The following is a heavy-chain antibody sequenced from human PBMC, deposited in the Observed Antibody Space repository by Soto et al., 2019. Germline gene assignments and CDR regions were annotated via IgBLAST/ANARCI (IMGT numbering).Heavy chain of an antibody. CDR2: IFPDDSNT. CDR3: ARPIAVAGQFDY. J-gene: IGHJ4*02. CDR1: GFSFTNYW. V-gene: IGHV5-51*01. D-gene: IGHD6-19*01. Sequence: GESLKISCKGSGFSFTNYWIGWVRQMPGKGLEWMGIIFPDDSNTKYSPSFQGQVTISADKSISTAYLQWSSLKASDTAMYYCARPIAVAGQFDYWGQGTLVTVSS.